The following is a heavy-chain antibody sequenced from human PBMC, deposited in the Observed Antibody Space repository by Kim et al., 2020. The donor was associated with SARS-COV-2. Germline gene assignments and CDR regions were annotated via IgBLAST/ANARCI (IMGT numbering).Heavy chain of an antibody. Sequence: SVKVSCKASGGTFSSYAISWVRQAPGQGLEWMGGIIPIFGTANYAQKFQGRVTITADESTSTAYMELSSLRSEDTAVYYCARCVWSRFGELPFRHYYYYGMDVWGQGTTVTVSS. CDR3: ARCVWSRFGELPFRHYYYYGMDV. CDR1: GGTFSSYA. V-gene: IGHV1-69*13. J-gene: IGHJ6*02. CDR2: IIPIFGTA. D-gene: IGHD3-10*02.